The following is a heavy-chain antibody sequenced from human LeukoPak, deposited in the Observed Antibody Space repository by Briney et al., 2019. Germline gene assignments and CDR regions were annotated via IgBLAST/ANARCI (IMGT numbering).Heavy chain of an antibody. V-gene: IGHV1-2*02. CDR1: GYTFTGYY. CDR3: ARPGYSSGWYYFDY. Sequence: GASVKVSCKASGYTFTGYYTHWVRQAPGQGLEWMGWINPNSGGTNYAQKFQGRVTMTRDTSISTAYMELSRLRSDDTAVYYCARPGYSSGWYYFDYWGQGTLVTVSS. J-gene: IGHJ4*02. D-gene: IGHD6-19*01. CDR2: INPNSGGT.